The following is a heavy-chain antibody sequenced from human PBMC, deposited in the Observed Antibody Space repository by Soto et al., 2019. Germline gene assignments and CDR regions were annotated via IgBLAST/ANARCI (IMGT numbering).Heavy chain of an antibody. J-gene: IGHJ6*02. V-gene: IGHV7-4-1*01. Sequence: PSVKVSCKASGYTITNYYMHWVRQAPGQGLEWKGWINTNTGNPTYAQGFTGRFVFSLDTSVSTAYLQICSLKAEDTAVYYCAREVVYDSSGWYRDDYYYGMDVWGQGTTVPSP. CDR2: INTNTGNP. CDR3: AREVVYDSSGWYRDDYYYGMDV. CDR1: GYTITNYY. D-gene: IGHD6-19*01.